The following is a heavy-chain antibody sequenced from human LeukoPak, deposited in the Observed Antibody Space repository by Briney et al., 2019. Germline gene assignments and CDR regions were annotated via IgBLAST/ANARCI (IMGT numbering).Heavy chain of an antibody. Sequence: SVKVSCKXSGGTFSSYAISWVRQAPGQGLEWMGGIIPIFGTANYAQKFQGRVTITADESTSTAYMELSSLRSEDTAVYYCARGTLYYDSSGYYSGHADYWGQGTLVTVSS. CDR2: IIPIFGTA. J-gene: IGHJ4*02. V-gene: IGHV1-69*13. D-gene: IGHD3-22*01. CDR3: ARGTLYYDSSGYYSGHADY. CDR1: GGTFSSYA.